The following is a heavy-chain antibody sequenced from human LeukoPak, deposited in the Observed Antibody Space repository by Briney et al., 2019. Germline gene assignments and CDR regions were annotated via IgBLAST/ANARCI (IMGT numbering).Heavy chain of an antibody. CDR3: VRGPPSGDSSSWFDY. J-gene: IGHJ4*02. V-gene: IGHV4-31*03. Sequence: SETLSLTCTVSGDSISSGGYYWSWIRQHPGKGLEWIGYIYYSGSTYYNPSLKSRVAISLDTSKNQFSPKLSSVTAADTAVHYCVRGPPSGDSSSWFDYWGQGTLVTVSS. D-gene: IGHD6-13*01. CDR2: IYYSGST. CDR1: GDSISSGGYY.